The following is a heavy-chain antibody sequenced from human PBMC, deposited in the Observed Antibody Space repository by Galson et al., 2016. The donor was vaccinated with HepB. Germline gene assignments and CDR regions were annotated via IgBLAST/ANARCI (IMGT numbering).Heavy chain of an antibody. CDR1: GFTVSSKY. J-gene: IGHJ4*02. Sequence: SLRLSCAVSGFTVSSKYMSWVRQAPGKGLEWVSVIYSDGSTFYTDSVKDKFTISRDNSRNMLHLQMNILRAEDTAVYHCASSSSRYCLDYWGQGTLVTVSS. V-gene: IGHV3-66*01. CDR3: ASSSSRYCLDY. CDR2: IYSDGST. D-gene: IGHD6-6*01.